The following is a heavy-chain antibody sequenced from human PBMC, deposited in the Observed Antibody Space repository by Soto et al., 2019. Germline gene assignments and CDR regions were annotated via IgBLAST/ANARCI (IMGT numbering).Heavy chain of an antibody. D-gene: IGHD6-19*01. V-gene: IGHV2-5*02. CDR2: SYWDDDK. Sequence: QITLKESGPTLVKPTQTLTLTCTLSGFSVNTTGVGVGWIRQPPGKTLEWLSLSYWDDDKRYNPSLISRLTVTKDTSKTQVVLTMSNLDPADTATYYCAHRALAGTYFFDYWGQGILVTVSS. CDR1: GFSVNTTGVG. CDR3: AHRALAGTYFFDY. J-gene: IGHJ4*02.